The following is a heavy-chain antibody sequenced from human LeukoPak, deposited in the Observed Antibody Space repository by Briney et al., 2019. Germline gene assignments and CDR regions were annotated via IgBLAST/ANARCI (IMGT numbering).Heavy chain of an antibody. D-gene: IGHD3-10*01. V-gene: IGHV1-18*01. Sequence: GASVRVSCKASGYTFTSYGISWVRQAPGQGLEWMGWISAYNGNTNYAQKLQGRVTMTTDTSTSTAYMELRSLRSDDTAVYYCARNGLWFGEYHAFDILGQGTMVTVSS. J-gene: IGHJ3*02. CDR1: GYTFTSYG. CDR3: ARNGLWFGEYHAFDI. CDR2: ISAYNGNT.